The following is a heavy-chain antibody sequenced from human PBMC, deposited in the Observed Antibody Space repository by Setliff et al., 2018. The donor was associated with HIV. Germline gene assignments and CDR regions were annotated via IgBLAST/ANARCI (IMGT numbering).Heavy chain of an antibody. V-gene: IGHV4-31*03. CDR3: AKEGNSVDNWLDP. Sequence: SETLSLTCTVSGDPIFIGGYYWSWIRQHPGGGLEWIGYIYHTGKTYYNPSLQSRIIMSLNMSQNQFSLKLSSVTAADTAVYYCAKEGNSVDNWLDPWGPGTLVTVSS. CDR1: GDPIFIGGYY. D-gene: IGHD1-26*01. CDR2: IYHTGKT. J-gene: IGHJ5*02.